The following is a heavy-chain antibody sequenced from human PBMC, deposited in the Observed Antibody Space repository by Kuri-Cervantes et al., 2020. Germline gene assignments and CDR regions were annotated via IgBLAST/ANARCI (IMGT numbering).Heavy chain of an antibody. D-gene: IGHD1-26*01. CDR2: IYHSGST. J-gene: IGHJ4*02. CDR1: GGSISSSNW. V-gene: IGHV4-4*02. CDR3: NLVGATTKIRTLDY. Sequence: SCAVSGGSISSSNWWSWVRQPPGKGLEWIGEIYHSGSTNYNPSLKSRVTISVDKSKNQFSLKLSSVTAADTAVYYCNLVGATTKIRTLDYWGQGTLVTVSS.